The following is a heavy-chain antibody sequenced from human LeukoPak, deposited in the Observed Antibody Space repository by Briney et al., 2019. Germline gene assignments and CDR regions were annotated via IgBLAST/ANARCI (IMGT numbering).Heavy chain of an antibody. J-gene: IGHJ3*02. D-gene: IGHD3-9*01. CDR2: IYTSGST. V-gene: IGHV4-4*07. CDR3: ARALANYDILTGYYSDAFDI. Sequence: SETLSLTCTVSRGSISSYYWSWIRQPAGKGLEWIGRIYTSGSTNYNPSLKSRVTMSVDTSKNQFSLKLSSVTAADTAVYYCARALANYDILTGYYSDAFDIWGQGTMVTVSS. CDR1: RGSISSYY.